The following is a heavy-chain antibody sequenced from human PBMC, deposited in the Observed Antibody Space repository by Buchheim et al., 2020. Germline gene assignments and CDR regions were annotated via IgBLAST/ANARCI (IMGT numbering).Heavy chain of an antibody. D-gene: IGHD1-7*01. CDR2: INAGDGNT. V-gene: IGHV1-3*01. CDR3: ARELELRYYYYGMDV. J-gene: IGHJ6*02. Sequence: QVQLVQSGAEVKKPGASVKISCKASGYIFISYAMHWVRQAPGERPEWMGWINAGDGNTRYSQKFQGRVSITTDTSASTSYMELSSLRSEDTAVYYCARELELRYYYYGMDVWGQGTT. CDR1: GYIFISYA.